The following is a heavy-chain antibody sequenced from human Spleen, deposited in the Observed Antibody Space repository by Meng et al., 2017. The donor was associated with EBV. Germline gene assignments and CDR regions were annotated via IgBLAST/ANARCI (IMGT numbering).Heavy chain of an antibody. CDR3: ASGSSWYYFDF. Sequence: VQRVESGGVLVQPGGSLRRSCAASGFAVNSYWMHWVRQVPGKGLVWVERINSDGTYTNYADSVKGRFTISRDSLRMNSLRAEDTAVYYCASGSSWYYFDFWGQGTLVTVSS. CDR2: INSDGTYT. V-gene: IGHV3-74*01. J-gene: IGHJ4*02. D-gene: IGHD6-13*01. CDR1: GFAVNSYW.